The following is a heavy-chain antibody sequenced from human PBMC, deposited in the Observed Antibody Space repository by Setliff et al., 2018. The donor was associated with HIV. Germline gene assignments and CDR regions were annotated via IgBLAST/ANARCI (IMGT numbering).Heavy chain of an antibody. CDR1: GGSFSGYY. CDR2: INHSGST. J-gene: IGHJ4*02. V-gene: IGHV4-34*01. D-gene: IGHD7-27*01. Sequence: PSETLSLTCAVYGGSFSGYYWSWIRQPPGKGLEWIGEINHSGSTNYNPSLKSRVTISVDTSKNQFSLKLSSVTAADTAVYYCAREVNWADYWGQGTLVTVSS. CDR3: AREVNWADY.